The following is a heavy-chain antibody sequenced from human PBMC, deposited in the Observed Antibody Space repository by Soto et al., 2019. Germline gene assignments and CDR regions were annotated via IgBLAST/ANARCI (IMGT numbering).Heavy chain of an antibody. CDR2: ISYDGSNK. CDR1: GFTFSSYA. Sequence: GGSLRLSCAASGFTFSSYAMHWVRQAPGKGLEWVAVISYDGSNKYYADSVKGRFTISRDNSKNTLYLQMNSLRAEDTAVYYCARDLDGGSFDYWGQGALVTVSA. CDR3: ARDLDGGSFDY. J-gene: IGHJ4*02. V-gene: IGHV3-30-3*01. D-gene: IGHD3-10*01.